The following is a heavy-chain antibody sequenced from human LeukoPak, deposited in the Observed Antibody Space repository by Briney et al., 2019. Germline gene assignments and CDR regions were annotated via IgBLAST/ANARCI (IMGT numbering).Heavy chain of an antibody. CDR2: ISGGGGGT. J-gene: IGHJ4*02. Sequence: QPGGSLRLSCAASGFTFSTYAMGWVRQAPGKGLEWVSTISGGGGGTYYADSVKGRFTISRDNSKNTLYVQMNSLRAEDTAIYYCAKGDTFMARRYYFDSWGQGTLVTVSS. V-gene: IGHV3-23*01. CDR3: AKGDTFMARRYYFDS. CDR1: GFTFSTYA. D-gene: IGHD5-18*01.